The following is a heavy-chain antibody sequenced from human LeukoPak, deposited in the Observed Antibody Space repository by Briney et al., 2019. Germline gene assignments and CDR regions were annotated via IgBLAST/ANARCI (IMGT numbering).Heavy chain of an antibody. CDR1: GGTFSSYA. J-gene: IGHJ4*02. D-gene: IGHD6-19*01. Sequence: GASVKVSCKASGGTFSSYAISWVRQAPGQGLEWMGGVIPIFGTANYAQKFQGRVTMTRDTSISTAYMELSRLRSDDTAVYYCARDSGDSSGWYKTLYYFDYWGQGTLVTVSS. CDR3: ARDSGDSSGWYKTLYYFDY. V-gene: IGHV1-69*05. CDR2: VIPIFGTA.